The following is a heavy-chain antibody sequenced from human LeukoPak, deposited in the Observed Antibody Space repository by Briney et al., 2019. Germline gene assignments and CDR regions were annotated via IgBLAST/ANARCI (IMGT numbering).Heavy chain of an antibody. CDR3: ARALNSSGWPPDAFDI. CDR2: IYYSGST. V-gene: IGHV4-59*01. J-gene: IGHJ3*02. Sequence: SETLSLTCTVSGGSISSYYWSWIRQPPGKGLEWIGYIYYSGSTNYNPSLKSRVTISVDTSKNQFSLKLSSATAADTAVYYCARALNSSGWPPDAFDIWGQGTMVTVSS. D-gene: IGHD6-19*01. CDR1: GGSISSYY.